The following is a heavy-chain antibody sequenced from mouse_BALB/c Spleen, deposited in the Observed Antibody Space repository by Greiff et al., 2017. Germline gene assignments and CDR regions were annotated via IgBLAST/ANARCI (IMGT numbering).Heavy chain of an antibody. D-gene: IGHD1-1*01. CDR1: GYTFTDYA. Sequence: QVQLQQSGAELVRPGVSVKISCKGSGYTFTDYAMHWVKQSHAKSLEWIGVISTYYGDASYNQKFKGKATMTVDKSSSTAYMELARLTSEDSAIYYCAKGNYGSRGYYAMDYWGQGTSVTSPQ. CDR2: ISTYYGDA. V-gene: IGHV1S137*01. J-gene: IGHJ4*01. CDR3: AKGNYGSRGYYAMDY.